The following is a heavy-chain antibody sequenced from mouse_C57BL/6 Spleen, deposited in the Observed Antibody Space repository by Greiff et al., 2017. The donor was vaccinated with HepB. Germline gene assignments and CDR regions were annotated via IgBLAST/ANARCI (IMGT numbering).Heavy chain of an antibody. CDR2: INPSTGGT. D-gene: IGHD3-1*01. CDR1: GYSFTGYY. V-gene: IGHV1-42*01. J-gene: IGHJ1*03. CDR3: AKGTYWYFDV. Sequence: VQLQQSGPELVKPGASVKISCKASGYSFTGYYMNWVKQSPEKSLEWIGEINPSTGGTTYNQKFKAKATLTVDKSSSTAYMQLKSLTSEDSAVYYWAKGTYWYFDVWGTGTTVTVSS.